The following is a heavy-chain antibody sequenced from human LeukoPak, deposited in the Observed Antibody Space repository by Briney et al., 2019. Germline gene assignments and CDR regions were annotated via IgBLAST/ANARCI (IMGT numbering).Heavy chain of an antibody. CDR1: GYAFIGYY. J-gene: IGHJ4*02. CDR2: INPNSGGT. D-gene: IGHD3-22*01. CDR3: ARGAYYYDSSGYSYYFDY. Sequence: GASVKVSCKASGYAFIGYYMHWVRQAPGQGLEWMGWINPNSGGTNYAQKFQGRVTMTRDTSISTAYMELSRLRSDDTAVYYCARGAYYYDSSGYSYYFDYWGQGTLVTVSS. V-gene: IGHV1-2*02.